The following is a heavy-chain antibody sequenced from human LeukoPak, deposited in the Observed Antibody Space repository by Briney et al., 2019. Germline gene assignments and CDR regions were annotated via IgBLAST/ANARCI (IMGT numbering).Heavy chain of an antibody. CDR1: GFTFSSYW. Sequence: GGSLRLSCAASGFTFSSYWMSWVRQAPGKGLEWVANIKQDGSEKYYVDSVKGRFTISRDNAKNSLYLQMNSLRAEDTAVYYCAKQRGLRLNTEFDYWGQGTLVTVSS. V-gene: IGHV3-7*03. CDR3: AKQRGLRLNTEFDY. CDR2: IKQDGSEK. J-gene: IGHJ4*02. D-gene: IGHD5-12*01.